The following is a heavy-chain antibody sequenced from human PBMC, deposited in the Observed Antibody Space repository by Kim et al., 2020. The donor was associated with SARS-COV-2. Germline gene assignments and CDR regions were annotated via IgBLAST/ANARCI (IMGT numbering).Heavy chain of an antibody. D-gene: IGHD5-18*01. J-gene: IGHJ5*01. Sequence: SETLSLTCAVSGGFIDSSSYYWGWIRQPPGKGLEWIGSIFFSGSTYYNSSLQSRVTISIDTSKNQFSLMLTSVTAADTALYYCAGRGYTYGLDDSWGRGTLVTAS. CDR2: IFFSGST. V-gene: IGHV4-39*01. CDR3: AGRGYTYGLDDS. CDR1: GGFIDSSSYY.